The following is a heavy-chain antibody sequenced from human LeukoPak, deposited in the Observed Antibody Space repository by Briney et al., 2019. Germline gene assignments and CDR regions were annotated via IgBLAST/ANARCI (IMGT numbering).Heavy chain of an antibody. Sequence: SETLSLTCTVSGGSISSGGYYWSWIRQHPGKGLEWIGYIYYSGSTYYNPSLKSRVTISVDTSKNPFSLKLSSVTAADTAVYYCARIGGDDAFDIWGQGTMVTVSS. CDR1: GGSISSGGYY. CDR3: ARIGGDDAFDI. V-gene: IGHV4-31*03. D-gene: IGHD4-23*01. J-gene: IGHJ3*02. CDR2: IYYSGST.